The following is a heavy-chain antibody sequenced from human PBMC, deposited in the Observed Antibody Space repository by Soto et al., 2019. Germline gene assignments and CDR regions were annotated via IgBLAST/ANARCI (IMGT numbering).Heavy chain of an antibody. Sequence: ASVKVSCKASGYNFTNYVIHWLRQAPGQRLEWMGLINAGNGNTEYSQTFQGRITTTRDTSASTVHMELSSLRSEDTAVYYCAREAGVRFLEWLPTYNWFNSWGQGTLVTVSS. D-gene: IGHD3-3*01. J-gene: IGHJ5*01. CDR3: AREAGVRFLEWLPTYNWFNS. V-gene: IGHV1-3*01. CDR2: INAGNGNT. CDR1: GYNFTNYV.